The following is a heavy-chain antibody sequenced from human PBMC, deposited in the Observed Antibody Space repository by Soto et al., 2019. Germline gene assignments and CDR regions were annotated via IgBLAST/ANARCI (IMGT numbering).Heavy chain of an antibody. V-gene: IGHV3-30-3*01. D-gene: IGHD3-16*01. CDR1: GFTFSSYA. CDR2: MSYDGSNK. Sequence: QVPLVESGGGVVQPGRSLRLSCAASGFTFSSYAMHWVRRAPGKGLEWMAVMSYDGSNKYYADSVKGRFTLSRDNSKNTLYLQMNSLRPEDTALYYCARDGGAYWGQGTLVIVSS. J-gene: IGHJ4*02. CDR3: ARDGGAY.